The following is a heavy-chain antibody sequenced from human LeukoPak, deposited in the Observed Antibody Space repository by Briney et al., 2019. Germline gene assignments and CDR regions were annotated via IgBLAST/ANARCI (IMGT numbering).Heavy chain of an antibody. CDR1: GFTLSSYA. CDR3: AKGQNYYDSSGYGY. J-gene: IGHJ4*02. Sequence: GGSLRLSCAASGFTLSSYAMSWVRQAPGKGLEWVSAISGSGGSTYYADSVKGRFTISRDNSKNTLYLQMNSLRAEDTAVYYCAKGQNYYDSSGYGYWGQGTLVTVSS. CDR2: ISGSGGST. V-gene: IGHV3-23*01. D-gene: IGHD3-22*01.